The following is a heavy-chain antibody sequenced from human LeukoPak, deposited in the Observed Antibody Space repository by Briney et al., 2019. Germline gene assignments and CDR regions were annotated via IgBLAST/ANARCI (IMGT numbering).Heavy chain of an antibody. CDR3: AKHQLGYCSSTSCYDGGDYYYGMDV. J-gene: IGHJ6*02. D-gene: IGHD2-2*01. CDR1: GFTFSSYG. Sequence: GRSLRLSCAASGFTFSSYGMHWVRQAPGKGLEWVAVISYDGSNKYYADSVKGRFTISRDNSKNTLYLQMNSLRAEDTAVYYCAKHQLGYCSSTSCYDGGDYYYGMDVWGQGTTVTVSS. CDR2: ISYDGSNK. V-gene: IGHV3-30*18.